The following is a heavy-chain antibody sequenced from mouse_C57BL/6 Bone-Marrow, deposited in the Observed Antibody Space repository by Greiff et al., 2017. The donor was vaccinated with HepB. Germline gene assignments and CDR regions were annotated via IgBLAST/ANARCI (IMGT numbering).Heavy chain of an antibody. CDR2: INPNNGGT. D-gene: IGHD1-2*01. CDR3: ARGYYRYYYAMDY. J-gene: IGHJ4*01. V-gene: IGHV1-26*01. Sequence: EVQLQQSGPELVKPGASVKISCKASGYTFTDYYMNLVKQSHGKSLEWIGDINPNNGGTSYNQKFKGKATLTVDKSSSTAYMELRSLTSEDSAVYYCARGYYRYYYAMDYWGQGTSVTVSS. CDR1: GYTFTDYY.